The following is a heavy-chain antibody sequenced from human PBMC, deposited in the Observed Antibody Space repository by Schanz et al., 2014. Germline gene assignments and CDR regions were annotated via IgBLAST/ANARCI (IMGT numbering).Heavy chain of an antibody. Sequence: EVQLVESGGGLIQPGGSLRLSCAASGFAFSSYSMNWVRQAPGKGLEWVSYISGSSRTIYYADSMKGRFTVSRDNAENALYLQMNSLRAEDTGLYFCAREGSGSHYRLDYWGQGTLVTVSS. J-gene: IGHJ4*02. D-gene: IGHD1-26*01. V-gene: IGHV3-48*01. CDR2: ISGSSRTI. CDR1: GFAFSSYS. CDR3: AREGSGSHYRLDY.